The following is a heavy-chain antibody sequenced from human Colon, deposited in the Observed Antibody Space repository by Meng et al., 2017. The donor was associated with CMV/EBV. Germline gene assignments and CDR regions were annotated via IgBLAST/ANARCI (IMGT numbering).Heavy chain of an antibody. D-gene: IGHD6-19*01. V-gene: IGHV3-53*01. Sequence: GGSLKISCAASGFTVSSNYMSWVRQAPGKGLEWVSVIYSGGSTYYADSVKGRFTISRDNSKNTLYLQMNSLRAEDTAVYYCARDGRGWGLDYWGQGTLVTVSS. CDR3: ARDGRGWGLDY. CDR2: IYSGGST. CDR1: GFTVSSNY. J-gene: IGHJ4*02.